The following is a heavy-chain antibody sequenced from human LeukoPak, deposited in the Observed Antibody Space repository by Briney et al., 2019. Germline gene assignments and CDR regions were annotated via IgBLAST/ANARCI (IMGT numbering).Heavy chain of an antibody. CDR3: AKSSHSNARDDFDY. D-gene: IGHD5-18*01. CDR2: IAHRGGDT. Sequence: GGSLRLSCAPSGFTFTSYVTNWVRQAPARGLEWVSTIAHRGGDTYYEDSVKGRFTVSRDDSENTLYLQMHSLRAEDTATYYCAKSSHSNARDDFDYWGQGTLVTVSS. V-gene: IGHV3-23*01. J-gene: IGHJ4*02. CDR1: GFTFTSYV.